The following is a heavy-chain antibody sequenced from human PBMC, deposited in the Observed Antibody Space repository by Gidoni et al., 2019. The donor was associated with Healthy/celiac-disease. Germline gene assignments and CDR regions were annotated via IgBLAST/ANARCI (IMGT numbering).Heavy chain of an antibody. CDR1: GFTFSSYG. D-gene: IGHD4-17*01. V-gene: IGHV3-30*18. Sequence: QVQLVESGGGVVQPGRSLRLSCAASGFTFSSYGMHWVRQAPGKGLEWVAVVSYDGNNKYYADSVKGRFTISRDNSKNTLYLHMNSLRVEDTAVYYCAKVGDYGDRPGPAEWYFDLWGRGTLVTVSS. CDR2: VSYDGNNK. CDR3: AKVGDYGDRPGPAEWYFDL. J-gene: IGHJ2*01.